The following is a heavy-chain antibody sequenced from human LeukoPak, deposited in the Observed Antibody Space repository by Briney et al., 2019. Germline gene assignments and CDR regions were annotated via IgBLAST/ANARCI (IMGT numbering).Heavy chain of an antibody. V-gene: IGHV3-7*01. CDR1: ALSFSTYW. J-gene: IGHJ4*02. CDR3: AKVAKYFYGPETYYFFEQ. CDR2: MKQDGTEK. D-gene: IGHD3-10*01. Sequence: GESLRLACAASALSFSTYWMRWVRQAPEKGLEWVANMKQDGTEKYYVDSVKGRFTVSRDYAKNSLYLQMNSLRVEDTAVYYCAKVAKYFYGPETYYFFEQWGQGTPVTASS.